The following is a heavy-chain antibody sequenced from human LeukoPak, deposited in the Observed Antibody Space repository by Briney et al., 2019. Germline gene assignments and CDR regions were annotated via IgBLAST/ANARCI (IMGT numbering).Heavy chain of an antibody. CDR1: GFTFSSFA. Sequence: GGSLRLSCAASGFTFSSFAMSWVRQAPGKGLEWVSTISGSGGSTNYADSVKGRFTFSRDNSKNTLYLQMNGLRAEDTAVYYCAKDLPDYGDYIEGYWGQGTLVTVSS. D-gene: IGHD4-17*01. CDR2: ISGSGGST. V-gene: IGHV3-23*01. CDR3: AKDLPDYGDYIEGY. J-gene: IGHJ4*02.